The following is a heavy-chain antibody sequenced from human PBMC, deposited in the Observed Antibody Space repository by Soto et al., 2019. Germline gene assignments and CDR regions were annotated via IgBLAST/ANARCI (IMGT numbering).Heavy chain of an antibody. D-gene: IGHD2-15*01. V-gene: IGHV1-46*01. J-gene: IGHJ4*02. CDR2: INPSGGST. CDR3: ARVDPDPRYCSGGSCYPGYGGYFDY. CDR1: GYTFPSDY. Sequence: ASVKVSCEASGYTFPSDYMHCVRQAPGQGREWMGIINPSGGSTSCAQKCQVRVTSTRDTSTSTGYMELSSLRSEDTAVYYCARVDPDPRYCSGGSCYPGYGGYFDYWGQGTLVIVSS.